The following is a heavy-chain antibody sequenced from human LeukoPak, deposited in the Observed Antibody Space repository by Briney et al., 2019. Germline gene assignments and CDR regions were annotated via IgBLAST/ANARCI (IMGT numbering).Heavy chain of an antibody. D-gene: IGHD3-10*01. CDR1: GFTFSDYY. CDR3: ARAALLFYGSGSYGDYFDY. Sequence: GGSLRLSCAASGFTFSDYYISWIRQAPGKGLEWVSYISSSGSTIYYADSVKGRFTISRDNAKNSLYLQMNSLRAEDTAVYYCARAALLFYGSGSYGDYFDYWGPGTLVTVSS. V-gene: IGHV3-11*01. J-gene: IGHJ4*02. CDR2: ISSSGSTI.